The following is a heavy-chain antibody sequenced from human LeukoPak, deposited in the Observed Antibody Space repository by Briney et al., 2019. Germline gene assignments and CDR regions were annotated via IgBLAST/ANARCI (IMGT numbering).Heavy chain of an antibody. CDR1: GGSFSGYY. CDR2: INHSGST. V-gene: IGHV4-34*01. D-gene: IGHD2-15*01. CDR3: ARHDGGYCSGGSCFDY. J-gene: IGHJ4*02. Sequence: PSETLSLTCAVYGGSFSGYYWSWIRQPPGKGLEWIGEINHSGSTNYNPSLKSRVTISVDTSKNQFSLKLSAVTAADTAVYYCARHDGGYCSGGSCFDYWGQGTLVTVSS.